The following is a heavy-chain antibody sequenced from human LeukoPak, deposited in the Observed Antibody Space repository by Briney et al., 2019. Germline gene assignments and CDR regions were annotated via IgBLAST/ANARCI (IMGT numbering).Heavy chain of an antibody. Sequence: GASLKISCKGSGYSFTSYWIAWVRQMPGKGLEWMGIMYPGDSQTRYSPSFQGQVTISADKSISTAYLQWSRLEASDTAMYYCARRRYYYDSSGYHFDYWGQGTLVTVSS. V-gene: IGHV5-51*01. CDR2: MYPGDSQT. J-gene: IGHJ4*02. CDR3: ARRRYYYDSSGYHFDY. D-gene: IGHD3-22*01. CDR1: GYSFTSYW.